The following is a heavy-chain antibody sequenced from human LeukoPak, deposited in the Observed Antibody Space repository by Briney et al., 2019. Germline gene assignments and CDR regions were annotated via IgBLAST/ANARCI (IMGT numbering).Heavy chain of an antibody. CDR1: GLTFSSYW. CDR3: ARVSAMAYAFDY. Sequence: PGGSLRLSCAASGLTFSSYWMSWVRQAPGKGLEWVANIKQDGSEKYYVDSVKGRFTISRDNAKNSLYLQMNSLRAEDTAVYYCARVSAMAYAFDYWGQGTLVTVSS. D-gene: IGHD5-18*01. V-gene: IGHV3-7*01. J-gene: IGHJ4*02. CDR2: IKQDGSEK.